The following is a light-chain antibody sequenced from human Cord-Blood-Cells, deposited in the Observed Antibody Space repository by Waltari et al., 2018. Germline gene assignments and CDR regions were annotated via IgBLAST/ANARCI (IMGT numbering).Light chain of an antibody. CDR1: QSVSSN. V-gene: IGKV3-15*01. CDR2: GAS. CDR3: QQYNNWPLT. J-gene: IGKJ4*01. Sequence: EIVMTQSPATLSVSTGERAPLSCRASQSVSSNLAWYQQKPGQAPRLLIYGASTRATGIPARFSGSGSGTEFTLTISSLQSEDFAVYYCQQYNNWPLTFGGGTKVEIK.